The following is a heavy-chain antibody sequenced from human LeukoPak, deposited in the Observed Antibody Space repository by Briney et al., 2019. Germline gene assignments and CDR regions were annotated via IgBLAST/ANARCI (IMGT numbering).Heavy chain of an antibody. CDR3: AKGFLTGYLYYFDY. CDR2: IWYDGSNK. Sequence: PGTSLRLSCAASGFTFSSYGMHWVRQAPGKGLEWVAVIWYDGSNKFYADSVKGRFTISRDNSKNTLYLQMNSPTAEDTAVYYCAKGFLTGYLYYFDYWGQGTLVAVSS. D-gene: IGHD3-9*01. J-gene: IGHJ4*02. V-gene: IGHV3-33*06. CDR1: GFTFSSYG.